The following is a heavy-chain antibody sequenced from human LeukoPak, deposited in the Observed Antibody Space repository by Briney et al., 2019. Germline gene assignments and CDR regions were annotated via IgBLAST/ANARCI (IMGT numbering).Heavy chain of an antibody. CDR3: ARGLRAAAGTDYFDY. CDR2: IYGGST. V-gene: IGHV3-66*01. D-gene: IGHD6-13*01. J-gene: IGHJ4*02. CDR1: GFTVDNNY. Sequence: GGSLRLSCAASGFTVDNNYMNWVRQAPEKGLEWVSVIYGGSTYYADSVKGRFTISRDNSENTVYLQMNSLRPEDTAMYYCARGLRAAAGTDYFDYWGQGTLVTVSS.